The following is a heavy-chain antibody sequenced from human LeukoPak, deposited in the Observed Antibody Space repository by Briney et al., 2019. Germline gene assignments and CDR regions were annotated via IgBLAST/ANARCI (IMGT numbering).Heavy chain of an antibody. CDR3: ARDSSAYYQLDY. D-gene: IGHD3-22*01. CDR1: GFTFSNYS. V-gene: IGHV3-48*01. Sequence: GGSLRLSCAASGFTFSNYSMNWVRQAPGKGLEWVSYISSSGTIYYADSVKGRFTISRDNAKKSLYLQMNSLRAEDTAVYYCARDSSAYYQLDYWGQGTLVTVSS. J-gene: IGHJ4*02. CDR2: ISSSGTI.